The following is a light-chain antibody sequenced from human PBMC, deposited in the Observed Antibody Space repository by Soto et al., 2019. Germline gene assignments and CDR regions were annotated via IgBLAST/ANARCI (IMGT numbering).Light chain of an antibody. CDR1: QSVSSY. CDR3: QQYRMSPNT. Sequence: VLTQSPDTLSLSPGERATLSCRASQSVSSYSAWYPQKPGQAPRLLIYGASTRATGIPDRFSGSGSGTDFSLTIRGLKPEDFAVYYCQQYRMSPNTFGQGTRLEIK. J-gene: IGKJ5*01. CDR2: GAS. V-gene: IGKV3-20*01.